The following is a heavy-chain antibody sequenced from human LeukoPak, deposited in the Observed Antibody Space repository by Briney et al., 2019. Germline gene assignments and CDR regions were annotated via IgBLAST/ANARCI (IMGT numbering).Heavy chain of an antibody. Sequence: PGESLKISCKGSGYSFTSYWIGWVRQMPGKGLEWMGIIYPGDSDTRYSPSFQGQVTISADKSISTAYLQWSSLKASDTAMYYCARQGYSSGWSRVKGAFDIWGQGTMVTVSS. V-gene: IGHV5-51*01. CDR1: GYSFTSYW. CDR2: IYPGDSDT. CDR3: ARQGYSSGWSRVKGAFDI. J-gene: IGHJ3*02. D-gene: IGHD6-19*01.